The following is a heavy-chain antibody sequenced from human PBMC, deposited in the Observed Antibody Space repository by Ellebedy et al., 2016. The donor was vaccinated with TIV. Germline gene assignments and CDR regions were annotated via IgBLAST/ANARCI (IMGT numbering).Heavy chain of an antibody. J-gene: IGHJ5*02. CDR3: ARDRASGTYPNWFDP. Sequence: GGSLRLSCAGSGFSFSNYAMHWVRQAPGEGLELVSGLSGSGGTTHYADSVKGRFTISSDNSKNILYLQMTGLRAADTATYFCARDRASGTYPNWFDPWGRGTLVSVSS. CDR2: LSGSGGTT. D-gene: IGHD1-26*01. V-gene: IGHV3-23*01. CDR1: GFSFSNYA.